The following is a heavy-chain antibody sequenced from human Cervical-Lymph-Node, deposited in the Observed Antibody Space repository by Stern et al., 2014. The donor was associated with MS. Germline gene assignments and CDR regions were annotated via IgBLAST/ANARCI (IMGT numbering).Heavy chain of an antibody. CDR1: GYSFTSYW. CDR3: ATARVLNGMDV. Sequence: VQLVQSGAEVKKPGESLKISCKGSGYSFTSYWIGWVRQMPGKGLEWMGIIYPGDSTTRYRPSFQGQVTISADKSISTAYLALSSLKTSDTAMYYCATARVLNGMDVWGQGTTVTVSS. CDR2: IYPGDSTT. V-gene: IGHV5-51*01. J-gene: IGHJ6*02. D-gene: IGHD3-10*01.